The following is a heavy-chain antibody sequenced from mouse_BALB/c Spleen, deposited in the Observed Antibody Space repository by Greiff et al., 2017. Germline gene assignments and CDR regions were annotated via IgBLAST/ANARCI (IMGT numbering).Heavy chain of an antibody. D-gene: IGHD2-4*01. V-gene: IGHV2-6-7*01. CDR1: GFSLTGYG. Sequence: VMLVESGPGLVAPSQSLSITCTVSGFSLTGYGVNWVRQPPGKGLEWLGMIWGDGSTDYNSALKSRLSISKDNSKSQVFLKMNSLQTDDTARYYCARDPSMITSYWYFDVWGAGTTVTVSS. CDR2: IWGDGST. J-gene: IGHJ1*01. CDR3: ARDPSMITSYWYFDV.